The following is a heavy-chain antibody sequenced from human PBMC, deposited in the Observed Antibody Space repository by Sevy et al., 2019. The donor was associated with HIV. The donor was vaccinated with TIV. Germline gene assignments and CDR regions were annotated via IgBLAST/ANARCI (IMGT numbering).Heavy chain of an antibody. D-gene: IGHD3-16*02. V-gene: IGHV3-64D*06. CDR3: VNDLMITFGGAIANDY. J-gene: IGHJ4*02. CDR1: GFTFSSYA. CDR2: ISSNGGST. Sequence: GGSLRLSCSASGFTFSSYAMHWVRQAPGKGLEYVSAISSNGGSTYYADAVKGRFTISSDNSKNTLYLQMSSLRAEDTAVYYCVNDLMITFGGAIANDYWGQGTLVTVSS.